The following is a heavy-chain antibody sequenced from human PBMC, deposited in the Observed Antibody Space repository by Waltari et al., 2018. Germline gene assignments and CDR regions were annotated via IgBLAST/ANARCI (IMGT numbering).Heavy chain of an antibody. D-gene: IGHD3-10*01. CDR3: AKHRPPMFRGVIEGYYFDY. V-gene: IGHV3-23*04. CDR1: GGPFSSYA. J-gene: IGHJ4*02. CDR2: LSGSVDNT. Sequence: VQLVQSGAEVKKPGSSVKVSCKASGGPFSSYAISWVRQAPGKGPEWVPGLSGSVDNTSYADSVKGRFTISRDNSKSSLYLQMNSLRAGDTAIYYCAKHRPPMFRGVIEGYYFDYWGQGILVRVSS.